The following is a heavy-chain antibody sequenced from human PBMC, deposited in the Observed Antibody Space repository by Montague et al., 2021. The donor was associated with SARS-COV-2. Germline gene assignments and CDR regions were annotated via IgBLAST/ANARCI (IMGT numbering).Heavy chain of an antibody. J-gene: IGHJ6*02. CDR1: GGSISSSNYY. CDR2: MYYSGST. CDR3: ARDDIVLQGGTKGMDV. Sequence: SETLSLTCTVSGGSISSSNYYWGWIRQPPGKGLEWIGNMYYSGSTYYNPSLKSRVTISIDASKNQFSLKLGSVTAADTAVYYCARDDIVLQGGTKGMDVWGQGTTVTVSS. D-gene: IGHD2-15*01. V-gene: IGHV4-39*07.